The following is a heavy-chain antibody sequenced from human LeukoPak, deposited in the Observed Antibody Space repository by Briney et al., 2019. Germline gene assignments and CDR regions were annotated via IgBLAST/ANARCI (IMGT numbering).Heavy chain of an antibody. CDR3: ARDYYDSSVDWFDP. Sequence: ASVKVSCKASGYIFTQYGISWVRQAPGQGLEWMGWISGYNDNTYYGQKFQGRVTITRDTSASTAYMELSSLRSEDTAVYYCARDYYDSSVDWFDPWGQGTLVTVSS. D-gene: IGHD3-22*01. CDR2: ISGYNDNT. V-gene: IGHV1-18*01. J-gene: IGHJ5*02. CDR1: GYIFTQYG.